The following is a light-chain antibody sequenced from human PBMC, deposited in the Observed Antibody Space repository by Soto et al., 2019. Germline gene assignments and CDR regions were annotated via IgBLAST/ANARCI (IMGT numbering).Light chain of an antibody. J-gene: IGKJ3*01. CDR1: QGVSSY. Sequence: DIELTQSPSFLSASVGDRVTITCRASQGVSSYLAWYQQKPGNAPKLLIYAASTLQTGVPSRFSGSGSWTEFTLTISSLQPEDFATYYCQQLNSYPPFTFGPGTKVDIK. CDR2: AAS. V-gene: IGKV1-9*01. CDR3: QQLNSYPPFT.